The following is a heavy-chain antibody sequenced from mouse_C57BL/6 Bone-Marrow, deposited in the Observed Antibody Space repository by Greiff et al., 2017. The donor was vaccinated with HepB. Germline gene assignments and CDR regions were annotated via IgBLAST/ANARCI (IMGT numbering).Heavy chain of an antibody. Sequence: EVMLVESGGGLVKPGGFLKLSCAASGFTFSSYAMSWVRQTPEKRLEWVATISDGGSYTYYPDNVKGRFTISRDNAKNNLYLQMSHLKSEDTAMYYCARGLLLAWFAYWGKGTLVTVSA. CDR2: ISDGGSYT. V-gene: IGHV5-4*03. CDR1: GFTFSSYA. D-gene: IGHD3-1*01. CDR3: ARGLLLAWFAY. J-gene: IGHJ3*01.